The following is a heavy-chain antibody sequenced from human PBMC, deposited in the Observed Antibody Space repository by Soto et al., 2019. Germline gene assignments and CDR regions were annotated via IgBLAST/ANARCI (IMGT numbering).Heavy chain of an antibody. CDR3: TRGGGSARNAHF. D-gene: IGHD1-26*01. CDR1: GFKFRSYW. CDR2: IKADGSEK. V-gene: IGHV3-7*01. J-gene: IGHJ4*02. Sequence: EVQLVESGGTLVQPGGSLRLSCVASGFKFRSYWMRWVRQAPGKGLEWLANIKADGSEKYYVDSVEGRFTISRDNARNPVYLQMNSLRAEETAIYYCTRGGGSARNAHFRGQGTLGCVSS.